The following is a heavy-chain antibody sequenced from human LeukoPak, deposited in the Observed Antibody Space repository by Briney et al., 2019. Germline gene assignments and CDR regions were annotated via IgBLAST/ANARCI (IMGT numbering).Heavy chain of an antibody. J-gene: IGHJ4*02. CDR1: GGSISSSSYY. V-gene: IGHV4-39*07. CDR3: ARSGLTATGEFDF. D-gene: IGHD2-15*01. CDR2: IYYSGST. Sequence: PSETLSLTCTVSGGSISSSSYYWGWIRQPPGKGLEWIGSIYYSGSTYYNPSLKSRLTISVDTSKNQFSLKLISVTAADTAVYYCARSGLTATGEFDFWGQGTLVTVSS.